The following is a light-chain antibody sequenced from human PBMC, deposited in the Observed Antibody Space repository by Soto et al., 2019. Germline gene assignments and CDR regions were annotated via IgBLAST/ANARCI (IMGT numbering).Light chain of an antibody. V-gene: IGKV3-20*01. CDR2: GAS. CDR1: QSVSSNY. CDR3: QQYGSSPT. J-gene: IGKJ1*01. Sequence: EIVLTQSPGTLSLSPGERATLSCRASQSVSSNYLAWYQQKPGQAPRLLIYGASSRATGIPDRFSGSGSGTAFTLTISRLEADDFAVYYCQQYGSSPTFGQGTKVEIK.